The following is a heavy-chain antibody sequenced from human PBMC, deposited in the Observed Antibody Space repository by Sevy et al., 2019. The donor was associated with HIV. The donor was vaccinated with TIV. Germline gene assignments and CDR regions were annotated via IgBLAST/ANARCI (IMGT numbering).Heavy chain of an antibody. J-gene: IGHJ3*02. V-gene: IGHV4-59*08. CDR2: VYYTGGT. CDR3: ARRNDFDI. Sequence: SETLSLTCTVSGGSINSDHWNWIRQPPGKGLEWIGYVYYTGGTNYNPSLKNRVTISVDRTKNKFSLKLTSVTAADTAVYDCARRNDFDIWGQGTMFTFSS. CDR1: GGSINSDH.